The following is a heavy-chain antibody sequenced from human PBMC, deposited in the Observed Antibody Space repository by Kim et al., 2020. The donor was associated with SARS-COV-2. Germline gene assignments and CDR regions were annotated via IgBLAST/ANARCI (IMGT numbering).Heavy chain of an antibody. CDR1: GGSISSIIYY. J-gene: IGHJ4*02. V-gene: IGHV4-39*01. CDR2: IYYSGST. Sequence: SETLSLTCTVSGGSISSIIYYWGWIRQPPGKGLEWIGSIYYSGSTYYNPSLKRRVTISVDTSKNQFSLKLSSVTAADTAVYYCARRPSSVRATESYFDYWGQVTLVTVSS. D-gene: IGHD6-25*01. CDR3: ARRPSSVRATESYFDY.